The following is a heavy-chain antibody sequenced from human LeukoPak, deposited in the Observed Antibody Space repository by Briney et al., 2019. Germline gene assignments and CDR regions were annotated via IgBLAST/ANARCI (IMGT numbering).Heavy chain of an antibody. CDR2: IIPIFGTA. CDR3: ARGRESHYDFWSGPLDY. Sequence: SVKVSCKASGGTFSSYAISWVRQAPGQGLEWMGGIIPIFGTANYAQKFQGRVKITTDESTSTAYMELSSLRSEDTAVYYCARGRESHYDFWSGPLDYWGQGTLVTVSS. V-gene: IGHV1-69*05. D-gene: IGHD3-3*01. J-gene: IGHJ4*02. CDR1: GGTFSSYA.